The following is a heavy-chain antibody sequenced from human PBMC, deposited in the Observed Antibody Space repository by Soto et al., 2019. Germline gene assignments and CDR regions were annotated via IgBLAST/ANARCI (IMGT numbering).Heavy chain of an antibody. CDR3: ARRVGYCSGGSCYNWFDP. Sequence: QLQLQESGPGLVKPSETLSLTCTVSGGSISSSSYYWGWIRQPPGQGLERIGSIDYSVSTYYDPSLKRRVAISVDTAKNQFSLKLRSVTAADTAVYYCARRVGYCSGGSCYNWFDPWGQGTLVTVSS. CDR2: IDYSVST. V-gene: IGHV4-39*01. J-gene: IGHJ5*02. D-gene: IGHD2-15*01. CDR1: GGSISSSSYY.